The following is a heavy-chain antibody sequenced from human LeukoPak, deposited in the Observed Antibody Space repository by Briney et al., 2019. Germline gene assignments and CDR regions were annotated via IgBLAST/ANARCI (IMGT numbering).Heavy chain of an antibody. CDR2: IYPGDSDT. CDR1: GYSFSDFW. J-gene: IGHJ4*02. D-gene: IGHD4-11*01. CDR3: ARSPAVTTLDY. Sequence: GESLKISCKGSGYSFSDFWIGWVRQMPGKGLEWMGIIYPGDSDTRYSPSFQGQVTISADKSISTAYLQWSSLKASDTAMYYCARSPAVTTLDYWGQGTLVTVSS. V-gene: IGHV5-51*01.